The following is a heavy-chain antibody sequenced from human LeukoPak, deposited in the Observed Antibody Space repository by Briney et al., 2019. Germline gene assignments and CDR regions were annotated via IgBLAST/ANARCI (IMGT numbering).Heavy chain of an antibody. J-gene: IGHJ4*02. Sequence: SETLSLTCTVSGGSFSSYYWSWIRQPPGKGLEWIGYIYYSGSTNYNPSLKSRVTISVDTSKNQFSLKLSSVTAADTAVYYCARVSGDSSGYYPNYFDYWGQGTLVTVSS. CDR3: ARVSGDSSGYYPNYFDY. CDR1: GGSFSSYY. CDR2: IYYSGST. D-gene: IGHD3-22*01. V-gene: IGHV4-59*01.